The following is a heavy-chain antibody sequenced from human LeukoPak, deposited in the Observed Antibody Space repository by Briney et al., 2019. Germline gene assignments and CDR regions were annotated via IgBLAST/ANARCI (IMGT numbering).Heavy chain of an antibody. D-gene: IGHD2-15*01. Sequence: GGSLRLSCAAPGFTFSSYTMNWVRQAPGKGLEWVSSISISSSYIYYADSVKSRLTISRDNAKNSLYLQMNSLRAEDTAVYYCARDPTPRYCSGGSCYTHYGMDVWGQGTTVTVSS. J-gene: IGHJ6*02. CDR1: GFTFSSYT. CDR2: ISISSSYI. V-gene: IGHV3-21*01. CDR3: ARDPTPRYCSGGSCYTHYGMDV.